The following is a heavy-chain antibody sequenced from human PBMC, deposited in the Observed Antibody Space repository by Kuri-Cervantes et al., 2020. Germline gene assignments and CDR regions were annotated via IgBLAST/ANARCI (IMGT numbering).Heavy chain of an antibody. CDR1: GFTFSSYG. Sequence: LSLTCAASGFTFSSYGMHWVRQAPGKGLEWVSAISGSGGSTYYADSVKGRFTISRDNSKNTLYLQMNSLRAEDTAVYYCAKDYVQLPGGWFDPWGQGTLVTVSS. V-gene: IGHV3-23*01. CDR3: AKDYVQLPGGWFDP. CDR2: ISGSGGST. D-gene: IGHD5-18*01. J-gene: IGHJ5*02.